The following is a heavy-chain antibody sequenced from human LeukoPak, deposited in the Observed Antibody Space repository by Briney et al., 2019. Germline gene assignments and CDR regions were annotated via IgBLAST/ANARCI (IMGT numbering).Heavy chain of an antibody. CDR1: GGTFSSYA. CDR2: IIPIFGTA. Sequence: SVKVSCKASGGTFSSYAISWVRQAPGQGLEWMGGIIPIFGTANYAQKFQGRVTITADKSTSTAYMELSSLRSEDTAVYYCAKDIYIEMATIGTFDYWGQGTLVTVSS. CDR3: AKDIYIEMATIGTFDY. D-gene: IGHD5-24*01. J-gene: IGHJ4*02. V-gene: IGHV1-69*06.